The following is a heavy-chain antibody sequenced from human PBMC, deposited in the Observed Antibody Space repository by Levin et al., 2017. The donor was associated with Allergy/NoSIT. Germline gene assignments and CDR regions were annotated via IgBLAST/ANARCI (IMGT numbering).Heavy chain of an antibody. Sequence: TGGSLRLSCAASGFTFSSYGMHWVRQAPGKGLEWVAVISYDGSNKYYADSVKGRFTISRDNSKNTLYLQMNSLRADDTAVYYCAKDPHEKQALDYWGQGTLVTVSS. J-gene: IGHJ4*02. CDR2: ISYDGSNK. CDR3: AKDPHEKQALDY. CDR1: GFTFSSYG. D-gene: IGHD6-13*01. V-gene: IGHV3-30*18.